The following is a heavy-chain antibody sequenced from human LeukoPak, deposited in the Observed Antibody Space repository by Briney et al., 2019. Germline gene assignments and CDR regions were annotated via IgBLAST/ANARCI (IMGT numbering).Heavy chain of an antibody. J-gene: IGHJ4*02. CDR3: ARQEIGMATISTFEY. CDR2: KYSSGST. D-gene: IGHD5-24*01. CDR1: GGSISSSTYY. Sequence: SETLSLTCTVSGGSISSSTYYWGWIRQPPGKGLEWIGSKYSSGSTYYNPSLKSRVTISVDTSENQVSLKLSSVTAADTAVYYCARQEIGMATISTFEYWGQGTLVTVSS. V-gene: IGHV4-39*01.